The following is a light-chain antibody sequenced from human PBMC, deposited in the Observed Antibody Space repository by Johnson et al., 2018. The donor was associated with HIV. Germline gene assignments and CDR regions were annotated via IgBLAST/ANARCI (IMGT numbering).Light chain of an antibody. CDR3: GAWDGRLSVYV. V-gene: IGLV1-51*02. CDR1: SSNIGTNS. Sequence: QSVLTQPPSVSAAPGQKVTISCSGSSSNIGTNSVSWYQQLPGTAPRLLIYENNKRPSGIPDRFSASKSATTATLGITGLQTGDEADYYCGAWDGRLSVYVFGTGTTVTV. J-gene: IGLJ1*01. CDR2: ENN.